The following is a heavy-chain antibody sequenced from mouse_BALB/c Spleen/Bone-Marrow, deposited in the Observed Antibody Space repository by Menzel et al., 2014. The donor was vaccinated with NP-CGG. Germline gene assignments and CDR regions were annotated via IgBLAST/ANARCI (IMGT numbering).Heavy chain of an antibody. CDR3: ARPGRLGRDWYFDV. CDR1: GYSFTEYT. Sequence: VQLQQSGPELVKPGASVKISCKTSGYSFTEYTMHWVKQRHGKSLEWIGRINPNNGGTSYNQKFKGKATLTVDKSSSTAYMELRSPTSEDSAVYYCARPGRLGRDWYFDVWGAGTTVTVSS. D-gene: IGHD4-1*01. CDR2: INPNNGGT. J-gene: IGHJ1*01. V-gene: IGHV1-22*01.